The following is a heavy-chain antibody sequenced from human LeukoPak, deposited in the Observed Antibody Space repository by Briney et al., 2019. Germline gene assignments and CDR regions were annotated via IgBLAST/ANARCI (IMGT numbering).Heavy chain of an antibody. V-gene: IGHV3-13*01. J-gene: IGHJ3*02. D-gene: IGHD3-22*01. CDR3: ARGIKAPMAADYYDSSGYYVSDAFDI. CDR2: IGTAGDT. Sequence: GGSLRLSCAASGFTFSSYDMHWVRQATGKGLEWVSAIGTAGDTYYPGSVKGRFTISRENAKNSLYLQMNSLRAGDTAVYYCARGIKAPMAADYYDSSGYYVSDAFDIWGQGTMVTVSS. CDR1: GFTFSSYD.